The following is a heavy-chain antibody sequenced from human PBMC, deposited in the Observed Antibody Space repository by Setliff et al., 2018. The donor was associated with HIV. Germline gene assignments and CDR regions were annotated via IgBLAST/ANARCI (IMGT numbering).Heavy chain of an antibody. CDR1: GGSLSDDY. CDR2: INHSGTT. V-gene: IGHV4-34*01. Sequence: SETLSLTCAVYGGSLSDDYWGWIRQPPGRWLEWIGEINHSGTTKYNPSLKTLLTISVDTSKKQFSLKVPSVTAADTAVYYCASLVYYYDSNNFLREEGFDPWGQGTLVTVS. CDR3: ASLVYYYDSNNFLREEGFDP. D-gene: IGHD3-22*01. J-gene: IGHJ5*02.